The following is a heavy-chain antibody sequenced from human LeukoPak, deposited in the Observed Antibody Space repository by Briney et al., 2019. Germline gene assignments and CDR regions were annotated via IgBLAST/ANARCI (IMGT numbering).Heavy chain of an antibody. CDR3: ARHNWFDP. Sequence: GGSLRLSCAASGFTFSGYEMNWVRQAPGKGLEWVSSISSSGDTVYYADSVKGRFTMFRDNAKNSLYLQMNSLRAEDTAVYYCARHNWFDPWGQGTLVTVSS. CDR2: ISSSGDTV. J-gene: IGHJ5*02. V-gene: IGHV3-48*03. CDR1: GFTFSGYE.